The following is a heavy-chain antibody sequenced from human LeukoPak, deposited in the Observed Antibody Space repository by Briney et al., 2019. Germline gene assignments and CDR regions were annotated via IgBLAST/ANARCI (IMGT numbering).Heavy chain of an antibody. CDR3: ARERSGSGNYYSPFDY. D-gene: IGHD3-10*01. Sequence: SETLSLTCTVSGGSISSYYWSWIRQPPGKGLEWIGYIYHSGSTNYNPSLKSRVTMSVDTSKNQFSLKLSSVTAADTAVYYCARERSGSGNYYSPFDYWGQGTLVTVSS. J-gene: IGHJ4*02. CDR1: GGSISSYY. CDR2: IYHSGST. V-gene: IGHV4-59*12.